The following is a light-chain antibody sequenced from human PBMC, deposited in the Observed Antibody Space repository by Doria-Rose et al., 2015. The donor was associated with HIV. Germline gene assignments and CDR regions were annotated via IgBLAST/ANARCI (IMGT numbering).Light chain of an antibody. CDR3: QQYYDTPS. J-gene: IGKJ3*01. V-gene: IGKV4-1*01. CDR2: WAS. Sequence: DIQLPQSPESLGMSLGERSTLNCKSDQSLLYTSKNYLAWYQQKPRQPPKLLIYWASTRQSGVPARFSGSGSGTDFTLTISSLEAEDVAVYYCQQYYDTPSFGPGTTVDIK. CDR1: QSLLYTSKNY.